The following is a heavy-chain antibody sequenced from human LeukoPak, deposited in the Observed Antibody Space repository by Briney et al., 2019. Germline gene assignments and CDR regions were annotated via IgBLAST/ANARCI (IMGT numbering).Heavy chain of an antibody. Sequence: GGSLRLSCAASGFTFSSYAMSWVRQVPGKGLEWVSAISGSGDITYYSDSVKGRFTISRDNSKNTLYLQMSSLGVEDTAVYYCAKDRAPYTNTWYYLDYWGQRTLVTV. V-gene: IGHV3-23*01. CDR2: ISGSGDIT. D-gene: IGHD2-8*01. CDR1: GFTFSSYA. J-gene: IGHJ4*02. CDR3: AKDRAPYTNTWYYLDY.